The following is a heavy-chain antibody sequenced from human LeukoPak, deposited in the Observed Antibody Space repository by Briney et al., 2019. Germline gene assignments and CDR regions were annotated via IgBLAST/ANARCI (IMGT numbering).Heavy chain of an antibody. J-gene: IGHJ4*02. CDR3: ARDDNWGFDY. Sequence: PGGSLRLPCAASGFTFSDFSMNWVRQAPGKGLEWVANTRGSGSGMGSGNYYAVSVKGRFTISRDDAKNSLYLQMNSLRAEDTAFYYCARDDNWGFDYWGQGALVTVSS. D-gene: IGHD7-27*01. CDR1: GFTFSDFS. V-gene: IGHV3-21*05. CDR2: TRGSGSGMGSGN.